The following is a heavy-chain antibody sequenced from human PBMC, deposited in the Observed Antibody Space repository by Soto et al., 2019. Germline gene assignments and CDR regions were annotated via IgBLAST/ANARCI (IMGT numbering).Heavy chain of an antibody. CDR2: AYHSGAT. J-gene: IGHJ5*02. D-gene: IGHD6-13*01. CDR3: ARERSFARPAGWFEP. Sequence: TSETLSLTCDVSGYSMTSGFYWGWIRQTPGKGLEWIGSAYHSGATYYNPSLQSRVSISVDTSKSQFSLKLISATAADTGTYYCARERSFARPAGWFEPWGQGTQVTVSS. CDR1: GYSMTSGFY. V-gene: IGHV4-38-2*02.